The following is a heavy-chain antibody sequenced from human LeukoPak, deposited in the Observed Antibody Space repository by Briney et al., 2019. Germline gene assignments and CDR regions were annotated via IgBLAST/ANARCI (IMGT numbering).Heavy chain of an antibody. D-gene: IGHD5-18*01. Sequence: LVRLSSKPSGGTFSRYAISCVRQAPGQGPEWMGRIIPIFGIANYAQKFQRRVTITADKSTSTAHMELSSLRAEDTAVYYCARDRDTAMVTFDYWGEGTLVTVSS. CDR3: ARDRDTAMVTFDY. V-gene: IGHV1-69*04. CDR2: IIPIFGIA. J-gene: IGHJ4*02. CDR1: GGTFSRYA.